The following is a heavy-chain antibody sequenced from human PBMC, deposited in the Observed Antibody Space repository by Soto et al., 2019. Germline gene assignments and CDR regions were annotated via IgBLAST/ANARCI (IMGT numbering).Heavy chain of an antibody. V-gene: IGHV4-34*01. CDR2: INHSGST. D-gene: IGHD5-18*01. J-gene: IGHJ4*02. Sequence: SETLSLTCAVYGGPFSGYYWSWIRQPPGKGLEWIGEINHSGSTNYNPSLKSRVTISVDTSKNQFSLKLSSVTAADTAVYYCARRGYSYGEFDYWGQGTLVTVSS. CDR3: ARRGYSYGEFDY. CDR1: GGPFSGYY.